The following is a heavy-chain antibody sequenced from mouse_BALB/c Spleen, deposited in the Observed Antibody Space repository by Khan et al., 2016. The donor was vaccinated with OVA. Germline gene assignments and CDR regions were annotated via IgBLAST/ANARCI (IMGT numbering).Heavy chain of an antibody. CDR2: ISSSGST. J-gene: IGHJ4*01. D-gene: IGHD2-3*01. CDR1: GYSITSDYA. Sequence: VQLKESGPGLVKPSQSLSLTCTVTGYSITSDYAWNWIRQFPGNKLEWMGYISSSGSTKYNPALKSRISITRDTSKNQFFLQLNSVTTEDTATYYCARDGSRYNYAMDYWGQGTSVTVSS. CDR3: ARDGSRYNYAMDY. V-gene: IGHV3-2*02.